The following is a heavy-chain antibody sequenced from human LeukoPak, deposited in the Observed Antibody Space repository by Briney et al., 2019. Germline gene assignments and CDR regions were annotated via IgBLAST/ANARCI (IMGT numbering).Heavy chain of an antibody. D-gene: IGHD3-10*01. Sequence: PGGSLRLSCTASGFTFGDYVMSWFRQAPGKGLEWVGFIRSKGYGGTTEYAASVKGRFTISRDDSKSIAYLQMNSLKTEDTAVYYCSRGREVRGVIPYSYYGLDVWGQGTTVTVSS. CDR3: SRGREVRGVIPYSYYGLDV. V-gene: IGHV3-49*03. CDR1: GFTFGDYV. CDR2: IRSKGYGGTT. J-gene: IGHJ6*02.